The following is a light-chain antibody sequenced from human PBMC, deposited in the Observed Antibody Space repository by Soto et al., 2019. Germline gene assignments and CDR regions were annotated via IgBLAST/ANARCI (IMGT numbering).Light chain of an antibody. CDR2: GAS. CDR1: QSINSA. CDR3: QHYNKWPPWLT. Sequence: EIEMTQSPATLSVSPGERATLSCRASQSINSALAWYQQKPGQSPRLLIHGASTRATGIPTRFSGSGSGTEFTLTISSLQSEDLAGYYCQHYNKWPPWLTFGGGTKLEIK. J-gene: IGKJ4*01. V-gene: IGKV3-15*01.